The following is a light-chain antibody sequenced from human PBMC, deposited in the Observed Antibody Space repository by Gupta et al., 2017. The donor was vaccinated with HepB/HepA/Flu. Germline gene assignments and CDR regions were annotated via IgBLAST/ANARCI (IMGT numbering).Light chain of an antibody. J-gene: IGLJ3*02. CDR3: QSYDSTRSGWV. Sequence: QSVLTPPPSVSGAPGQRATISCTGSSSNIGAGYDVHWYQHLPGAAPKLLIYGNNNRPSGVPDRFSGSKSGTSASLAITGLQAEDDADYYCQSYDSTRSGWVFGGGTKLTVL. CDR1: SSNIGAGYD. CDR2: GNN. V-gene: IGLV1-40*01.